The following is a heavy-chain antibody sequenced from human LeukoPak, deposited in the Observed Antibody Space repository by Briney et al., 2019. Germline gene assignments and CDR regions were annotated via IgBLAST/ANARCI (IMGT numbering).Heavy chain of an antibody. CDR2: ISGSGGST. CDR3: AKDVYSSSWYYFDY. J-gene: IGHJ4*02. V-gene: IGHV3-23*01. Sequence: PGGSLRLSCAASGFTFSSYGMSWVRQAPGKGLEWVSGISGSGGSTYYADSVKGRFTISRDNSKNTLYLQMNSLRAEDTAVYYCAKDVYSSSWYYFDYWGQGTLVTVSS. D-gene: IGHD6-13*01. CDR1: GFTFSSYG.